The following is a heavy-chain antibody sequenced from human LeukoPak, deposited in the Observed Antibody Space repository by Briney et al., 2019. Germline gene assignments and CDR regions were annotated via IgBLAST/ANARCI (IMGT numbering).Heavy chain of an antibody. D-gene: IGHD6-13*01. CDR2: IYYSGTT. J-gene: IGHJ4*02. CDR3: AGDRSISWYYH. Sequence: SETLSLTCTVPGDSMSSTRYYWGWIRQPPGQGLEWIGSIYYSGTTYYNSSLKSRVTISLDSSRNQFSRKLSSVTAADTAVYYCAGDRSISWYYHWGQGTLVTVSS. V-gene: IGHV4-39*07. CDR1: GDSMSSTRYY.